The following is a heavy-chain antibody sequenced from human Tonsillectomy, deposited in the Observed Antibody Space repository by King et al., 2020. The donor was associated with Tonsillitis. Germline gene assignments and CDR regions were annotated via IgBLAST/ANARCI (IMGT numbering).Heavy chain of an antibody. CDR1: GYTFTTYY. CDR3: AREGLPSGFAWLLPDY. CDR2: INPSGGST. D-gene: IGHD3-9*01. V-gene: IGHV1-46*01. J-gene: IGHJ4*02. Sequence: QLVQSGAEVKKPGASVKVSCKASGYTFTTYYMHWVRQAPGQGLEWMGIINPSGGSTSYAQKFQGRVTMTRDTSTSTVYMEVSSLRFEDTAVYYCAREGLPSGFAWLLPDYWGQGTLVTVSS.